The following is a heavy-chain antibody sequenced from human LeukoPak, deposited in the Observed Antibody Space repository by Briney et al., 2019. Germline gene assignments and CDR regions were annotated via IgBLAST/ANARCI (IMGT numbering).Heavy chain of an antibody. D-gene: IGHD2-2*01. V-gene: IGHV3-23*01. Sequence: VGSLRLSCAASGFTFSRYVMSWVRQTPEQGLECVLVIGGSDGSTYYADSVRGRFTISRDDSGNTLFLQMNSLRAEDTAVYYCARQVSCDTTTCYAGMPPDYWGQGTLVTVSS. CDR2: IGGSDGST. CDR1: GFTFSRYV. J-gene: IGHJ4*02. CDR3: ARQVSCDTTTCYAGMPPDY.